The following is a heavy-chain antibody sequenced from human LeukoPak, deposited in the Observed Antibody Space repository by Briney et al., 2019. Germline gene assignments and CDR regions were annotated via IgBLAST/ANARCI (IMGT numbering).Heavy chain of an antibody. V-gene: IGHV6-1*01. D-gene: IGHD3-10*01. Sequence: SQTLSLTCAISGDSVSSNSAAWNWIRQSPSRCLEWLGRTYYRSKWDNDYAVSVKIRINITPDPYKNNFSLQLTSVTHEDTAVYYCARGVTAPYDYWGQGTLVTVSS. CDR3: ARGVTAPYDY. CDR1: GDSVSSNSAA. CDR2: TYYRSKWDN. J-gene: IGHJ4*02.